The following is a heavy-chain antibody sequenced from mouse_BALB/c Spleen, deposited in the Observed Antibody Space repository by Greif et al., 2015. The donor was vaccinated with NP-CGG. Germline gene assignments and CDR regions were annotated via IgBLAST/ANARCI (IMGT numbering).Heavy chain of an antibody. V-gene: IGHV1-63*02. CDR2: IYPGGGYT. CDR1: GYTFTNYW. CDR3: ARGGSSYLDY. Sequence: QVQLQQSGAELVRPGTSVKISCKASGYTFTNYWLGWVKQRPGHGLEWIGDIYPGGGYTNYNEKFKGKATLTADTSSSTSYMQLSSLTSEDSSVYFCARGGSSYLDYWGQGTTLTVSS. J-gene: IGHJ2*01. D-gene: IGHD1-1*01.